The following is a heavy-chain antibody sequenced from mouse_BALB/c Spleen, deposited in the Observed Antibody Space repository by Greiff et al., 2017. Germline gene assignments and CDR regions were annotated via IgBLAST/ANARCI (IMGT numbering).Heavy chain of an antibody. J-gene: IGHJ4*01. D-gene: IGHD2-4*01. V-gene: IGHV5-17*02. CDR3: ARDYDVYYYAMGY. CDR1: GFTFSSFG. Sequence: EVKLVESGGGLVQPGGSRKLSCAASGFTFSSFGMHWVRQAPEKGLEWVAYISSGSSTIYYADTVKGRFTISRDNPKNTLFLQMTSLRSEDTAMYYCARDYDVYYYAMGYWGQGTSVTVSS. CDR2: ISSGSSTI.